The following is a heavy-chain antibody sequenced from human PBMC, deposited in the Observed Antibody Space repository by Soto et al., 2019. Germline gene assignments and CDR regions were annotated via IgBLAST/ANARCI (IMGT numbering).Heavy chain of an antibody. Sequence: TSETLSLTCTVSGGSISSGDYYWSWIRQPPGKGLEWIGYIYYSGSTYYNPSLKSRVTISVDKSKNQFSLKLSSVTAADTAVYYCAREGGGSTSGEYLGQVTLVTVSS. J-gene: IGHJ4*02. CDR3: AREGGGSTSGEY. CDR1: GGSISSGDYY. CDR2: IYYSGST. V-gene: IGHV4-30-4*02. D-gene: IGHD2-2*01.